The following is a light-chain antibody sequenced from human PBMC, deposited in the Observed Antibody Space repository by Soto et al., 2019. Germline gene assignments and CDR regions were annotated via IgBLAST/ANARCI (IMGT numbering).Light chain of an antibody. Sequence: EIVLTQSPGTLSLSPGERATLSCRATQSVRSSYLAWYQHKPGQAPRLLISGASSRATGIPDRFSGSGSGRDFTLTISRLEPKDFAVDVGQHYDSSPGSFGPGTKVYI. J-gene: IGKJ3*01. CDR2: GAS. V-gene: IGKV3-20*01. CDR1: QSVRSSY. CDR3: QHYDSSPGS.